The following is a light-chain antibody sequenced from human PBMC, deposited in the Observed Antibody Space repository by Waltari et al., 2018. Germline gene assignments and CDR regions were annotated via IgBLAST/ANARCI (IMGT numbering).Light chain of an antibody. J-gene: IGLJ3*02. CDR1: SSNIGHGYC. CDR3: QSYDSSLSHWV. Sequence: QSVLTQTPSVSGAPGQRVIISCTGSSSNIGHGYCLHWYQQLPGTAPKLLISGNNNRPSGVPDRFFGSKSGTSASLAITGLQAEDEADYYCQSYDSSLSHWVFGGGTKLTVL. CDR2: GNN. V-gene: IGLV1-40*01.